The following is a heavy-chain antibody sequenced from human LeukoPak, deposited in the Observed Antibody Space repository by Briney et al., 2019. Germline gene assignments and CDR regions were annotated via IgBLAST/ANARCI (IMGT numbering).Heavy chain of an antibody. V-gene: IGHV3-30*18. Sequence: GSLRLSSAASGFTFSNYGMHWVRQDPGKGLEWVAVLAHDGSVAYYADWMKGRFTISRDNSRNTQYLQMNSLRAEDTAVYYCAKEPTPYSSGWYFPDDHWGQGALVTVSS. CDR2: LAHDGSVA. J-gene: IGHJ5*02. CDR1: GFTFSNYG. CDR3: AKEPTPYSSGWYFPDDH. D-gene: IGHD6-19*01.